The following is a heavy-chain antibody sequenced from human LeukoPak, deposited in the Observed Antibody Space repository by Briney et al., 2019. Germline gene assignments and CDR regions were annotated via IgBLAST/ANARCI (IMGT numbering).Heavy chain of an antibody. J-gene: IGHJ4*02. CDR3: VKRPSESCANGGCYFDS. Sequence: PGGSLGLSCAASGFTFSSYSMNWVRQAPGKGLEWVSYISSSSSTIHYADSVKGRFTISRDNAKNTLYLQMNSLRAEDTAAYYCVKRPSESCANGGCYFDSWGQGALVTVSS. CDR2: ISSSSSTI. V-gene: IGHV3-48*04. D-gene: IGHD2-8*01. CDR1: GFTFSSYS.